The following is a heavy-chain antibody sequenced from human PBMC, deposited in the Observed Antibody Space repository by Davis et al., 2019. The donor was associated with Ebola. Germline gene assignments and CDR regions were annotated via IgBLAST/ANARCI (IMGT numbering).Heavy chain of an antibody. Sequence: PGGSLRLSCAASGFTFSSYWMSWVRQAPGKGLEWVANIKHDGSEKYYVDSVKGRFTISRDNAKNSLYLQMNSLRAEATAVYYCARDSHDRYPWVYYYYYGMDVGGQGTTVTVSS. CDR3: ARDSHDRYPWVYYYYYGMDV. CDR1: GFTFSSYW. D-gene: IGHD1-1*01. V-gene: IGHV3-7*03. J-gene: IGHJ6*02. CDR2: IKHDGSEK.